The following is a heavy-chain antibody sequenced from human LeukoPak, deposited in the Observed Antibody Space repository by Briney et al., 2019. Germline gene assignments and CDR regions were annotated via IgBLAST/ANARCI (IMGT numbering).Heavy chain of an antibody. CDR2: ISSSGSTI. D-gene: IGHD1-20*01. CDR3: AAVHQYNWNYPDY. Sequence: GGSLRLSCAASGFTFSSFEMKWVRQAPGKGLEWVSYISSSGSTIYYADSVKGRFTISRDSAKNSLSLQMNSLRVEDTAVYYCAAVHQYNWNYPDYWGQGTLVTVSS. CDR1: GFTFSSFE. J-gene: IGHJ4*02. V-gene: IGHV3-48*03.